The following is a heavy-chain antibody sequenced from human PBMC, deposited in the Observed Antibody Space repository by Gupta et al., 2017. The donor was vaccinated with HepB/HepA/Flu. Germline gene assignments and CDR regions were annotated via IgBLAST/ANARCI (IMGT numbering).Heavy chain of an antibody. Sequence: QVQLQQCSAGLLTPSETPSLTCAVHGRSFSGYSWTWIRQLPGKGREWIGEINHSGTTNYNPSLESRVTRSVDTSKNQFSLKLSSVTAADTAVYYCARGGTTLPYYYDSSGYYYRYWGQGTLVTVSS. J-gene: IGHJ4*02. CDR3: ARGGTTLPYYYDSSGYYYRY. D-gene: IGHD3-22*01. CDR1: GRSFSGYS. CDR2: INHSGTT. V-gene: IGHV4-34*01.